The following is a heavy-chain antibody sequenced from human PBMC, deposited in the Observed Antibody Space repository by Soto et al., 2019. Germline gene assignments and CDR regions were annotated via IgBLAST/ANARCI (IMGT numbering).Heavy chain of an antibody. Sequence: LRLSCAASGFTFSSYAMSWVRQAPGKGLEWVSAISGSGGSTYYADSVKGRFTISRDNSKNTLYLQMNSLRAEDTAVYYCATRAPYDYVWGSYPLFDYWGQGTLVTVS. J-gene: IGHJ4*02. CDR3: ATRAPYDYVWGSYPLFDY. CDR1: GFTFSSYA. V-gene: IGHV3-23*01. CDR2: ISGSGGST. D-gene: IGHD3-16*02.